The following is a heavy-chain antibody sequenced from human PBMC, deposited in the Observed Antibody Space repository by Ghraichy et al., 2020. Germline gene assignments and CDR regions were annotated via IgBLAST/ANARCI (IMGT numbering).Heavy chain of an antibody. CDR2: LSDSGGST. V-gene: IGHV3-23*01. Sequence: GESLNISCAASGFTFSNHAMTWLRQAPGKGLEWVSGLSDSGGSTYYADSVKGRFTISRDNSKSTVYLQMNSLRVEDTAVYLCVKDPTTTTTGYFDLWGRGTLVTVSS. D-gene: IGHD1-1*01. CDR1: GFTFSNHA. CDR3: VKDPTTTTTGYFDL. J-gene: IGHJ2*01.